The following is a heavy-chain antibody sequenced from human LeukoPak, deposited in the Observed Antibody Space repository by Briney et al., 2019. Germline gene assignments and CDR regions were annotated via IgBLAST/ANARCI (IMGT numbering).Heavy chain of an antibody. CDR1: GFTFSNYA. V-gene: IGHV3-23*01. J-gene: IGHJ4*02. Sequence: VQPGGSLRLSCAAFGFTFSNYAMSWVRQAPGKGLEWVSAISNSGSFTYFADSVKGRFTISRDNSKNTLFLQMNSLRADDTAVYYCARMVRGVINPCDHWGQGTLVTVSS. D-gene: IGHD3-10*01. CDR3: ARMVRGVINPCDH. CDR2: ISNSGSFT.